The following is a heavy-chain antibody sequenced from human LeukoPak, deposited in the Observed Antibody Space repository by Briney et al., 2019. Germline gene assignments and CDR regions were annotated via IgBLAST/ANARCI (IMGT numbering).Heavy chain of an antibody. CDR3: ARDSGIWDIVATPDDY. J-gene: IGHJ4*02. D-gene: IGHD5-12*01. V-gene: IGHV3-33*01. CDR2: IWYDGSNK. Sequence: QTGGSLRLSCAASGFTFSSYGMHWVRQAPGKGLEWVAVIWYDGSNKYYADSVKGRLTISRDNSKNTLYLQMNSLRAEDTAVYYCARDSGIWDIVATPDDYWGQGTLVTVSS. CDR1: GFTFSSYG.